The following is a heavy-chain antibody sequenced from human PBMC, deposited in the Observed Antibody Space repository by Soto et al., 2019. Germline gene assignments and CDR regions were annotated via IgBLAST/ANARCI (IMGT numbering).Heavy chain of an antibody. Sequence: VQLVESGGGVVQPGRSLRLSCAASGFTFSSYAMHWVRQAPGKGLEWVAVISYDGSNKYYADSVKGRFTISRDNSKNTLYLQMNSLRAEDTAVYYCARDYGDYLYYFDYWGQGTLVTVSS. J-gene: IGHJ4*02. V-gene: IGHV3-30-3*01. CDR1: GFTFSSYA. CDR3: ARDYGDYLYYFDY. D-gene: IGHD4-17*01. CDR2: ISYDGSNK.